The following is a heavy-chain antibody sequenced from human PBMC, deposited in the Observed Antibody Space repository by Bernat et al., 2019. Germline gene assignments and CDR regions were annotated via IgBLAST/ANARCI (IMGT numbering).Heavy chain of an antibody. Sequence: QLQLQESGPGLAKPSETLFLTCAVSGGSINSSSYYWGWIRQPPGKGLEWIGCIYYSGSTYYNPSLKSRVTISADTSKNQFSLKLSSVTATDTAVYYCARRRDFLTIDCWGQGTLVIVSS. V-gene: IGHV4-39*01. CDR1: GGSINSSSYY. J-gene: IGHJ4*02. CDR2: IYYSGST. CDR3: ARRRDFLTIDC. D-gene: IGHD1-1*01.